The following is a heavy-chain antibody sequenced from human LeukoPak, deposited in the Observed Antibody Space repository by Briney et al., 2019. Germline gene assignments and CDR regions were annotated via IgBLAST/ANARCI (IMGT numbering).Heavy chain of an antibody. CDR1: GFTVSSNY. D-gene: IGHD1-1*01. Sequence: GGSLRLSCAASGFTVSSNYMSWVRQAPGEGLEWVSVIYSGGSTYYADSVKGRFTISRDNSKNTLYLQMNSLRAEDTAVYYCARNDFPYAFDIWGQGTMVTVSS. CDR3: ARNDFPYAFDI. J-gene: IGHJ3*02. V-gene: IGHV3-66*01. CDR2: IYSGGST.